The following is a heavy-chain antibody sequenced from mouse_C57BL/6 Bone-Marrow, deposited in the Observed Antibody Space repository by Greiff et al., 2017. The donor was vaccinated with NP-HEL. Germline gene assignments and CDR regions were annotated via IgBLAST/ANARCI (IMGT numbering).Heavy chain of an antibody. V-gene: IGHV1-59*01. Sequence: QVQLQQPGAELVRPGTSVKLSCKASGYTFTSYWMHWVKQRPGQGLEWIGVIDPSDSYTNYNQKFKGKATLTVDTSSSTAYMQLSSLTSEDSAVYYCARVWYRYAMDYWGQGTSVTVSS. J-gene: IGHJ4*01. CDR1: GYTFTSYW. D-gene: IGHD2-10*02. CDR2: IDPSDSYT. CDR3: ARVWYRYAMDY.